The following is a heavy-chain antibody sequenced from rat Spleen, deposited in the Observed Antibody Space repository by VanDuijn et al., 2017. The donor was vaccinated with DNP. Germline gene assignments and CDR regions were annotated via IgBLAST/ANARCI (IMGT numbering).Heavy chain of an antibody. CDR1: GFTFSNYY. D-gene: IGHD1-2*01. CDR2: ITTTGGGNT. J-gene: IGHJ3*01. V-gene: IGHV5-25*01. Sequence: EVQLVESGGDLVQPGRSLKLSCAASGFTFSNYYMAWVRQAPTKGLEWVATITTTGGGNTYYRDSVKGRFTISRDNADATLYLQMDSLRSEDTATYYCARSPETSYIYFPWAYWGQGTLVTVSS. CDR3: ARSPETSYIYFPWAY.